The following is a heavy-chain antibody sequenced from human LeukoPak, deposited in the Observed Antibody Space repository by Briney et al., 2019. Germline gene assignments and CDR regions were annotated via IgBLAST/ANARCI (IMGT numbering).Heavy chain of an antibody. V-gene: IGHV3-53*01. Sequence: GGSLRLSCEVSGFSVGTDYMTWIRQAPGKGLVWVSVVHSGGATFYADSVKGRFTISRDTSKNTVSLEMTNLRAEDTGVYYCARGYDFWSGSSSGVFDVWGQGTMVFVSS. D-gene: IGHD3-3*01. CDR1: GFSVGTDY. J-gene: IGHJ3*01. CDR3: ARGYDFWSGSSSGVFDV. CDR2: VHSGGAT.